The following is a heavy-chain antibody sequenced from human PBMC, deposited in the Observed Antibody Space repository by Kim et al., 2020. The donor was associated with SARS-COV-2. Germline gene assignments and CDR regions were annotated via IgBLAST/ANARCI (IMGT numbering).Heavy chain of an antibody. CDR2: IKQDGSDK. J-gene: IGHJ4*02. Sequence: GGSLRLSCAASGFTFTYYWMSWVRQAPGKGLEWVANIKQDGSDKYYVDSVKGRFTISRDNAKNSLYLQMNSLRAEDTAVYYCARNIYGSGWGQGTLVTVSS. CDR3: ARNIYGSG. D-gene: IGHD3-10*01. V-gene: IGHV3-7*01. CDR1: GFTFTYYW.